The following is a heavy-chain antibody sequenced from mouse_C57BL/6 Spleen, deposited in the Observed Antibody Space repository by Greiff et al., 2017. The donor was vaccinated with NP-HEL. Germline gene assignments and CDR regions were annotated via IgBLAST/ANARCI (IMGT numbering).Heavy chain of an antibody. CDR1: GYTFTSYW. Sequence: VQLQQPGAELVKPGASVKLSCKASGYTFTSYWMHWVKQRPGRGLAWIGRIAPNSGGTKYNEKFKSKATLTVDKPSSTAYMQLSSLTSEDSAVYYCAIPTVVEDYYAMDYWGQGTSVTVSS. CDR2: IAPNSGGT. J-gene: IGHJ4*01. CDR3: AIPTVVEDYYAMDY. D-gene: IGHD1-1*01. V-gene: IGHV1-72*01.